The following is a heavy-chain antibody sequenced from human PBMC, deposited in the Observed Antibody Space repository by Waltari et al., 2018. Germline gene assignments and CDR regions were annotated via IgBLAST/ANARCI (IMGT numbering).Heavy chain of an antibody. V-gene: IGHV3-53*01. Sequence: EVQLVESGGGLIQPGGSLRLSCAASGFTVSSNYMSWVRQAPGKGRGLVSVFYGGGTTYNADSGKGRFTISRDKSKNTLYLQMNSLRTEDTAVYYCARGDGVRGVIFDYWGQGTLVTVSS. J-gene: IGHJ4*02. CDR1: GFTVSSNY. CDR3: ARGDGVRGVIFDY. D-gene: IGHD3-10*01. CDR2: FYGGGTT.